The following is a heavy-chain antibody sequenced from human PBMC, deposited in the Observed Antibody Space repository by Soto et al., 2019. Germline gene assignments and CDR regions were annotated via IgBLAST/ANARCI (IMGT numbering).Heavy chain of an antibody. J-gene: IGHJ4*02. CDR2: ISYDGSNK. CDR3: ASGLRWTG. Sequence: GGSLRLSCAASGFTFSSYGMHWVRQAPGKGLEWVAVISYDGSNKYYADSVKGRFTISRDNSKNTLYLQMNSLRAGDTAVYYCASGLRWTGWGQGTLVTVSS. D-gene: IGHD4-17*01. CDR1: GFTFSSYG. V-gene: IGHV3-30*03.